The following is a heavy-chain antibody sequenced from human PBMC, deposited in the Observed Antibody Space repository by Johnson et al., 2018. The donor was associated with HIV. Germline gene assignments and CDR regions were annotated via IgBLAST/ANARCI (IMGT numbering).Heavy chain of an antibody. V-gene: IGHV3-30*04. Sequence: QVQLVESGGGVVQPGRSLRLSCAASGFTFSSYAMHWVRQAPGKGLEWVAVISYDGSNKYYADSGKGRFTISRDNSKNTLYLQMNSLRAEDTAVYYCARELGSGWGETADAFDIWGQGTMVTVSS. CDR2: ISYDGSNK. CDR1: GFTFSSYA. J-gene: IGHJ3*02. D-gene: IGHD6-19*01. CDR3: ARELGSGWGETADAFDI.